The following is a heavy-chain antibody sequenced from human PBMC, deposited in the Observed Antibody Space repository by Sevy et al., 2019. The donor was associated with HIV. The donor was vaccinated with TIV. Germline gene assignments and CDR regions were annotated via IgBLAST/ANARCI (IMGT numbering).Heavy chain of an antibody. D-gene: IGHD3-22*01. CDR3: ATTKDYYENSGDPFDY. V-gene: IGHV1-24*01. Sequence: ASVKVSCKVSGYSLTQLSMHWVRQAPGKGLEWMGSFDPEDDKRIYAQKFQGRVTMTDDTSTDTAYMELSSLRSEDTAVYYCATTKDYYENSGDPFDYWGQGTLVTVSS. CDR2: FDPEDDKR. CDR1: GYSLTQLS. J-gene: IGHJ4*02.